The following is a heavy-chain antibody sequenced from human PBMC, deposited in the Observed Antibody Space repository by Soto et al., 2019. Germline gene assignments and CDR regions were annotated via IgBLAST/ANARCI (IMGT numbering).Heavy chain of an antibody. Sequence: QSGGSLRLSCAASGFTFSSYAMSWVRQAPGKGLEWVSAISGSGGSTYYADSVKGRFTISRDNSKNTLYLQMNSLRAEDTAVYYCAKDWYDILTGYFDPWGQGTLVTVSS. CDR1: GFTFSSYA. D-gene: IGHD3-9*01. CDR2: ISGSGGST. CDR3: AKDWYDILTGYFDP. V-gene: IGHV3-23*01. J-gene: IGHJ5*02.